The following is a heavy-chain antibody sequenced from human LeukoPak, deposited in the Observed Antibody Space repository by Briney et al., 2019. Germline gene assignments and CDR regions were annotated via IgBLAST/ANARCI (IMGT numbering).Heavy chain of an antibody. V-gene: IGHV3-48*04. CDR1: GFTFSSYS. CDR2: ISSSGSTI. Sequence: GGSLRLSCAASGFTFSSYSMNWVRQAPGRGLEWVSYISSSGSTIYYADSVKGRFTISRDNAKNSLYLQMNSLRAEDTAVYYCARAAGYYYDSSGQGFTSPDYWGQGTLVTVSS. J-gene: IGHJ4*02. CDR3: ARAAGYYYDSSGQGFTSPDY. D-gene: IGHD3-22*01.